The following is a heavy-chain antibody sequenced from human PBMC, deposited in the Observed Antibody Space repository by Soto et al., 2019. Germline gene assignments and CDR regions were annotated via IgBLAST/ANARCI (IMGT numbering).Heavy chain of an antibody. D-gene: IGHD4-17*01. J-gene: IGHJ5*02. Sequence: SETLSLTCTVSGGSISSSYWSWIRQPPGKGLEWIGYIYYSGSTNYNPSLKSRVTISVDTSKNQFSLKLSSVTAADTAVYYCARVIGYGDYDGTNNWFDPWGQGTLVTVSS. V-gene: IGHV4-59*01. CDR2: IYYSGST. CDR1: GGSISSSY. CDR3: ARVIGYGDYDGTNNWFDP.